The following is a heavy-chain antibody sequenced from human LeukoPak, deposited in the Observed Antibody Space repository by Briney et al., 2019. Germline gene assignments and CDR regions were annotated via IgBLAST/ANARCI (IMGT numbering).Heavy chain of an antibody. V-gene: IGHV1-18*01. CDR3: ARDKATAFDI. J-gene: IGHJ3*02. Sequence: ASVKVSCKASGGTFSSYAISWVRQAPGQGLEWMGWISAYNGNTNYAQKLQGRVTMTTDTSTSTAYMELRSLRSDDTAVYYCARDKATAFDIWGQGTMVTVSS. CDR2: ISAYNGNT. CDR1: GGTFSSYA.